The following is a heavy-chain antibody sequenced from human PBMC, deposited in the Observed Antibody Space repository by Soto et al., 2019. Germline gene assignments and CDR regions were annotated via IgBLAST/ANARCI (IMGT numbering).Heavy chain of an antibody. D-gene: IGHD2-2*02. V-gene: IGHV4-30-2*01. CDR1: GASIGSNPYS. CDR2: IYHTGRT. CDR3: ARGCSSTSCYTGFDP. Sequence: SETLSLTCTVSGASIGSNPYSWTWIRQPPGKGLEWIGYIYHTGRTDYNPSLKSRVTISLDRSKSQFSLKLTPVTAADTAVYYCARGCSSTSCYTGFDPWGLGTMVTVSS. J-gene: IGHJ5*02.